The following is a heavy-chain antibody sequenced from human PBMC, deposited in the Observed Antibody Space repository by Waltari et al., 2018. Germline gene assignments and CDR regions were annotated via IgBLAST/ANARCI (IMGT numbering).Heavy chain of an antibody. Sequence: QLQLQESGPGLVKSSETLSLICSVSGGSISTNNSYWGWIRQTPGKGLEWIGSVHYTGNPYYNPPLKHRVTISVDSSKNEFSLRLRSVTASDTAVYYCARLFNHYIDVWGRGTAVTVSS. V-gene: IGHV4-39*01. J-gene: IGHJ6*03. CDR1: GGSISTNNSY. CDR2: VHYTGNP. CDR3: ARLFNHYIDV.